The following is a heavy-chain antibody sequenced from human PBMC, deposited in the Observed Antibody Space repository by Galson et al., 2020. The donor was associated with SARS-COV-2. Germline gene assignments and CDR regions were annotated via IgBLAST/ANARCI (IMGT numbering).Heavy chain of an antibody. CDR1: GGTFSSYT. CDR2: IIPMLNIT. CDR3: ARIASKIGSDF. J-gene: IGHJ4*02. D-gene: IGHD3-10*01. Sequence: SVKVSCKASGGTFSSYTLSWVRQAPGQGLEWLGHIIPMLNITYYAQHLQGRLTITADESTSTTDMELSSLRSDDTAIYYCARIASKIGSDFWGQGTLVSVSS. V-gene: IGHV1-69*02.